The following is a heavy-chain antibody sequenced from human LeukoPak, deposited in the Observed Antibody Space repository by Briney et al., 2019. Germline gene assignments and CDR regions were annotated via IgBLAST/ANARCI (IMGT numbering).Heavy chain of an antibody. CDR2: IYYSGST. V-gene: IGHV4-39*07. D-gene: IGHD5-18*01. CDR1: GGSISSSSYY. J-gene: IGHJ4*02. Sequence: PSETLSLTCTVSGGSISSSSYYWGWIRQPPGKGLEWIGSIYYSGSTYYNPSLKSRVTISVDTSKNQFSLKLSSVTAADTAVYYCARDGIQLVSFDYWGQGTLVTVSS. CDR3: ARDGIQLVSFDY.